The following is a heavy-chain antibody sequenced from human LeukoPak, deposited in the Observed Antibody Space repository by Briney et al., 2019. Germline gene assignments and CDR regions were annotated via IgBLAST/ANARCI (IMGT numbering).Heavy chain of an antibody. CDR2: INPSGAGT. CDR3: SRGAEQSSGCLY. V-gene: IGHV1-46*01. J-gene: IGHJ4*02. Sequence: GASVKVSCKASGYTFIGYYIYWVRQAPGQGPEWMGLINPSGAGTSYAQNFQGRLTVTRDLSTNTVYIELSSLRSNDTAVYYCSRGAEQSSGCLYWGQGTLVSVSS. D-gene: IGHD6-19*01. CDR1: GYTFIGYY.